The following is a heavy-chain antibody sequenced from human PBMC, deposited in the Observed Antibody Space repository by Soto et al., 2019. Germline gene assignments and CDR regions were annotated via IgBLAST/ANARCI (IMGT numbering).Heavy chain of an antibody. CDR1: GYTFTSYA. CDR2: INAGNGNT. D-gene: IGHD3-22*01. CDR3: AILLYYDSSGFEGGGMDV. J-gene: IGHJ6*02. V-gene: IGHV1-3*01. Sequence: SSLKVSCKASGYTFTSYAMHWVRQATGQRLEWMGWINAGNGNTKYSQKFQGRVTITRDTSASTAYMELSSLRSEDTAVYYCAILLYYDSSGFEGGGMDVWGQGTTVTVSS.